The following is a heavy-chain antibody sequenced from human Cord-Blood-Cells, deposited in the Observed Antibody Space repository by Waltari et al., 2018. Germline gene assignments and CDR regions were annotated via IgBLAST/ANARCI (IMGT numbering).Heavy chain of an antibody. J-gene: IGHJ3*02. Sequence: QVQLVQSGAEVQKPGSSLKVSCKASGGTFSSYDLSWVRQAPGQGLEWMGGIIPIFGTANYAQKYQGRVTITADKSKSTTYMELSSLRSEDTAVYYCARDRGVTVVTGDAFDIWGQGTMVTVSS. D-gene: IGHD2-15*01. CDR1: GGTFSSYD. CDR3: ARDRGVTVVTGDAFDI. CDR2: IIPIFGTA. V-gene: IGHV1-69*06.